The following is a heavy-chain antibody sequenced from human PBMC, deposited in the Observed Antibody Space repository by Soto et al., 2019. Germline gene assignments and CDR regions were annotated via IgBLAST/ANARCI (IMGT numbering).Heavy chain of an antibody. V-gene: IGHV3-30*03. Sequence: QVQLVESGGGVVQPGRSLRLSCAASRFTFSRFAMHWVRQAPGKGLEWVAVTSHDGTSKYYTDSVKGRFTISRDNSNNTLYLQMNSLTAEDTAVYYCAREPSTGILNYYYGMDVWGQGTTVTVSS. D-gene: IGHD2-15*01. CDR2: TSHDGTSK. CDR3: AREPSTGILNYYYGMDV. CDR1: RFTFSRFA. J-gene: IGHJ6*02.